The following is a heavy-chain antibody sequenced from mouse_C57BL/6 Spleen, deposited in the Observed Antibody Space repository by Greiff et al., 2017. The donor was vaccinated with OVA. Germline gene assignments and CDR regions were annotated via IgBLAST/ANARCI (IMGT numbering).Heavy chain of an antibody. V-gene: IGHV1-47*01. D-gene: IGHD1-1*01. J-gene: IGHJ1*03. CDR2: FHPYNDDT. Sequence: QVQLKESGAELVKPGASVKMSCKASGYTFTTYPIEWMKQNHGKSLEWIGNFHPYNDDTKYNEKFKGKATLTVEKSSSTVYLELSRLTSDDSAVYYCARSIYGRWYFDVWGTGTTVTVSS. CDR3: ARSIYGRWYFDV. CDR1: GYTFTTYP.